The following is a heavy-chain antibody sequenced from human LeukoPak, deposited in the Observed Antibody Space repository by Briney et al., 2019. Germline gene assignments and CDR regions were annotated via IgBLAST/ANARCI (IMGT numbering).Heavy chain of an antibody. Sequence: GSSVKVSCKASGGTFSSYVITWVRQAPGQGLEWMGRIIPMLDIQNYAQKFQGRVTITADKSTSTAYMELSSLRSEDTAVYYCARGDGGNSQVDYWGQGTLVTVSS. CDR2: IIPMLDIQ. CDR3: ARGDGGNSQVDY. D-gene: IGHD4-23*01. CDR1: GGTFSSYV. J-gene: IGHJ4*02. V-gene: IGHV1-69*04.